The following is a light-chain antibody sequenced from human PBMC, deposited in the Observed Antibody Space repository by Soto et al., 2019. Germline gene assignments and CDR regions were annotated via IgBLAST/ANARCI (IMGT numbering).Light chain of an antibody. CDR3: LQFAISPKT. Sequence: EIVLTQSPGTLSLSPGERATLSCRASQTVPSRYLAWYQQKAGQAPRLLVFDASTRATGIPDRFSGSGSGTDFTLTISRLEPEDFAVYYCLQFAISPKTFGPGTKVEIK. J-gene: IGKJ1*01. V-gene: IGKV3-20*01. CDR1: QTVPSRY. CDR2: DAS.